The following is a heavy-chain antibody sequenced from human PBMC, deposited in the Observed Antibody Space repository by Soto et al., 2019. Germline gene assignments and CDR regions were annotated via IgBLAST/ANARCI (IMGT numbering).Heavy chain of an antibody. V-gene: IGHV3-66*01. Sequence: GGSLRLSCAASGFTVSSNYMSWVRQAPGKGLEWVSVIYSGGSTYYADSVKGRFTISRDNSKNTLYLQMNSLRAEDTAVYYCARTYDFLSGYWESHYFMDFCGKGTTVTVSS. D-gene: IGHD3-3*01. CDR2: IYSGGST. CDR3: ARTYDFLSGYWESHYFMDF. CDR1: GFTVSSNY. J-gene: IGHJ6*03.